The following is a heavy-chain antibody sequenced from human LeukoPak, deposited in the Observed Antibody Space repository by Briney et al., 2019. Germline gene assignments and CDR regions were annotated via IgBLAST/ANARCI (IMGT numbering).Heavy chain of an antibody. J-gene: IGHJ5*02. Sequence: GGSLRLSCAASGFTFSSYAMHWVRQAPGKGLEWVAVISYDGSNKYYADSVKGRFTISRDNSKNTLYLQMNNLRAEDTAVYYCARDPRRYWFDPWGQGTPVTVSS. CDR1: GFTFSSYA. CDR2: ISYDGSNK. V-gene: IGHV3-30*04. CDR3: ARDPRRYWFDP.